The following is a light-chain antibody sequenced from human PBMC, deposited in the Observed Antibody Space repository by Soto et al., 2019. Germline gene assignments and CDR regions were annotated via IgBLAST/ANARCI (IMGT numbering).Light chain of an antibody. CDR1: QSVLLSSNTKTY. Sequence: DIVMTQSPDSLAVSLGEMATINCKSSQSVLLSSNTKTYLACYQQKPGQPPKLLVYWASTREPGVPDRFSGRGSGTDFTTSIGSLNAEDGPVYSCQQYSSDPYPFGQGTEL. J-gene: IGKJ2*01. V-gene: IGKV4-1*01. CDR3: QQYSSDPYP. CDR2: WAS.